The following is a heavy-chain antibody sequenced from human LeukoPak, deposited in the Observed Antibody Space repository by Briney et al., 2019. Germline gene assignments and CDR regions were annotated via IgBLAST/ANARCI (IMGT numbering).Heavy chain of an antibody. CDR3: VKNSSWYCLDY. CDR1: GFSFSNYW. CDR2: INQNGGQS. V-gene: IGHV3-7*03. Sequence: GGSLRLSCEASGFSFSNYWMTWVRQAPGKGLEWAADINQNGGQSYYVDSVKGRFTLSRDNAKNSLFLQLNSLRAEDTAVYYCVKNSSWYCLDYWGQGITVIVSS. D-gene: IGHD6-13*01. J-gene: IGHJ4*02.